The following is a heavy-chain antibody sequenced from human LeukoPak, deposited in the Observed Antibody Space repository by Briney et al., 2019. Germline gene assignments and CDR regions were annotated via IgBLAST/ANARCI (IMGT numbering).Heavy chain of an antibody. Sequence: PSETLSLTCAVYGGSFSGYYWSWIRQPPGKGLEWIGEINHSGSTNYNPSLKSRVTISVDTSKNQFSLKLSSVTAADTAVYYCARVRAYDYVWGSYRYFRGLIDYWGQGTLVTVSS. CDR2: INHSGST. CDR1: GGSFSGYY. J-gene: IGHJ4*02. D-gene: IGHD3-16*02. V-gene: IGHV4-34*01. CDR3: ARVRAYDYVWGSYRYFRGLIDY.